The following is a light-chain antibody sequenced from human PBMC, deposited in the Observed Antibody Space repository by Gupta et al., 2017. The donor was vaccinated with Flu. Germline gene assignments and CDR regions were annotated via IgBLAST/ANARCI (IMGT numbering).Light chain of an antibody. CDR3: QSYDSSLKVV. J-gene: IGLJ2*01. V-gene: IGLV1-40*01. CDR2: GNS. Sequence: QSVLTQPPSVSGAPGPRVTISCTGSSSNIGAGYDVHWYQQLPGTAPKLLIYGNSNRRSGVPDRFSGSKSGTSASLAITGLQAEDEADYYCQSYDSSLKVVFGGGTKLTVL. CDR1: SSNIGAGYD.